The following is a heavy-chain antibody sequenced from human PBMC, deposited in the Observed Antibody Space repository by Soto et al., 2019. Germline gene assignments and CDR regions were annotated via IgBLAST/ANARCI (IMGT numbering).Heavy chain of an antibody. CDR3: ARGACSSTSCYGGFDA. Sequence: LSLTCGVSGYSISTGYYWAWIRQPPGKDLEWIGSIYHRGYTYYNSSLKSRVTISVDTSKNQFSLKLSSVTAADTAVYYCARGACSSTSCYGGFDAWGQGALVTVSS. CDR1: GYSISTGYY. CDR2: IYHRGYT. J-gene: IGHJ5*02. D-gene: IGHD2-2*01. V-gene: IGHV4-38-2*01.